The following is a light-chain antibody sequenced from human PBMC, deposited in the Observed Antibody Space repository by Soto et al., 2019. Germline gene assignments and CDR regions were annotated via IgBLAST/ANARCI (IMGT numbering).Light chain of an antibody. CDR3: SSSAGTKNMV. J-gene: IGLJ2*01. V-gene: IGLV2-8*01. Sequence: QSALTQPPSASGSPGQSVTISCAGTSSDIGASKYVSWYQQHPGKAPKLLISEVYKRPSGVPDRFSGSKSGDTASLTVSGLQTEDEADYFCSSSAGTKNMVFGGGTKVTVL. CDR1: SSDIGASKY. CDR2: EVY.